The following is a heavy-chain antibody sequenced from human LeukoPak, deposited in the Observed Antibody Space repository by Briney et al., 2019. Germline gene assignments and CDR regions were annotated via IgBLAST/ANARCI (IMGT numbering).Heavy chain of an antibody. CDR1: GFTFSSYA. CDR3: ARDPYSSSWNWFDP. J-gene: IGHJ5*02. CDR2: ISYDGSNK. D-gene: IGHD6-13*01. Sequence: GGSLRLSCAASGFTFSSYAMHWVRQAPGKGLEWVAVISYDGSNKYYADSVKGRFTISRDNSKNTLYLQMNSLRAEDTAVYYCARDPYSSSWNWFDPWGQGTLVTVSP. V-gene: IGHV3-30*04.